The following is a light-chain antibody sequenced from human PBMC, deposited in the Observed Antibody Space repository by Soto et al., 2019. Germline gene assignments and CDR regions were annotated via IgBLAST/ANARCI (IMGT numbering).Light chain of an antibody. CDR3: SSYTSSSTPVV. Sequence: QSALTQPASVSGSPGQSITISCTGSGSDVGAYNYVSWYQQHPDKAPKLLIFEVTNRPSGVSDRFSGSKSGNTASLTISSLQAEDEAEYYCSSYTSSSTPVVFGGWTKLTVL. V-gene: IGLV2-14*01. CDR1: GSDVGAYNY. J-gene: IGLJ2*01. CDR2: EVT.